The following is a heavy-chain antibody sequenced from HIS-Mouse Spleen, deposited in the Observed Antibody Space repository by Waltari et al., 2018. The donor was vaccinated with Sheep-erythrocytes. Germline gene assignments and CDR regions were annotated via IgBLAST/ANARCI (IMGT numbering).Heavy chain of an antibody. V-gene: IGHV4-39*01. CDR3: ARLYYYDSSGYYFDY. CDR2: IYYSGST. Sequence: QLQLQASGPGLVQPSETLSLTCTVSGGSISSSSYYWGWIRQPPGKGLEWIGSIYYSGSTYYNPSLKSRVTISVDTSKNQFSLKLSSVTAADTAVYYCARLYYYDSSGYYFDYWGQGTLVTVSS. J-gene: IGHJ4*02. D-gene: IGHD3-22*01. CDR1: GGSISSSSYY.